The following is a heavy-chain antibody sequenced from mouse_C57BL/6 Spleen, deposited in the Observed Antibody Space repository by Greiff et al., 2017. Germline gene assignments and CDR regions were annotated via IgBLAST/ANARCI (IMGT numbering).Heavy chain of an antibody. CDR3: AREPLITTVVGPYFDY. CDR1: GYTFTSYG. CDR2: IYPRSGNT. D-gene: IGHD1-1*01. Sequence: QVQLKESGAELARPGASVKLSCKASGYTFTSYGISWVKQRTGQGLEWIGEIYPRSGNTYYNEKFKGKATLTADKSSSTAYMELRSLTSEDSAVYFCAREPLITTVVGPYFDYWGQGTTLTVSS. J-gene: IGHJ2*01. V-gene: IGHV1-81*01.